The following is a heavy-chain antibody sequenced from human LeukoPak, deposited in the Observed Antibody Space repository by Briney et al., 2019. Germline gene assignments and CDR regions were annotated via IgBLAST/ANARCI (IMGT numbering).Heavy chain of an antibody. J-gene: IGHJ4*02. Sequence: GESLKISCKGSGYRFTNYWIGWVRQMPGKGLEWMGIIYPTDSDTRYSPSFQGQVTISADKSISTAFLQWNSLKASDTAMYYCARQGYDTSGYAYYFDFWGQGTLVTVSS. V-gene: IGHV5-51*01. CDR3: ARQGYDTSGYAYYFDF. CDR2: IYPTDSDT. CDR1: GYRFTNYW. D-gene: IGHD3-22*01.